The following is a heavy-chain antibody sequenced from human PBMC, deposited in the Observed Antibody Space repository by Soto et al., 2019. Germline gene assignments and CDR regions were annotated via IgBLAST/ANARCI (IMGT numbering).Heavy chain of an antibody. CDR2: INHSGST. J-gene: IGHJ6*02. CDR1: GGSFSGYY. Sequence: SETLSLTCAVYGGSFSGYYWSWIRQPPGKGLEWIGEINHSGSTNYNPSLKSRVTISVDTSKNQFSLKLSSVTAADTAVYYCARAARRGLLWFGGHPGAYYYGMDVWGQGTTVTVSS. CDR3: ARAARRGLLWFGGHPGAYYYGMDV. V-gene: IGHV4-34*01. D-gene: IGHD3-10*01.